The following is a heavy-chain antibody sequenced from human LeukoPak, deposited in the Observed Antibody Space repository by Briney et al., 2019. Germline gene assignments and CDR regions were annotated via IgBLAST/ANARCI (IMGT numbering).Heavy chain of an antibody. Sequence: GGSLRLSCEASGYIFKTYGMHWVRQPPGKGLEWVAIIWYDGSNEYYAESVKGRFTISRDNFKNTLYLHFISPRAEDTALYYCAKTINYYPDYWGQGTLVTVSS. D-gene: IGHD3-10*01. CDR3: AKTINYYPDY. CDR2: IWYDGSNE. J-gene: IGHJ4*02. CDR1: GYIFKTYG. V-gene: IGHV3-33*06.